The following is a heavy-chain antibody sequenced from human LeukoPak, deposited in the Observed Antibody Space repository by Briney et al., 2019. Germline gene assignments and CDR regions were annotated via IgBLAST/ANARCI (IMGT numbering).Heavy chain of an antibody. CDR1: GFTFSSYA. CDR3: AKDLFGWGYCYGYGH. V-gene: IGHV3-23*01. CDR2: ISGSGGST. D-gene: IGHD5-18*01. Sequence: PGGSLRLSCAASGFTFSSYAMSWVRQAPGKGLEWVSAISGSGGSTYYADSVKGRFTISRDNSKNTLYLQMNSLRAEDTAVYYCAKDLFGWGYCYGYGHWGQGTLVTVSS. J-gene: IGHJ4*02.